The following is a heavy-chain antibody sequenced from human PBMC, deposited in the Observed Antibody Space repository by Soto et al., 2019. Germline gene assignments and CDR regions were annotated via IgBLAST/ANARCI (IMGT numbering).Heavy chain of an antibody. Sequence: QVQLVQSGAEVKKPGASVKVSCTASGYTFANYVLYWVRQAPGQGLEWMGWINANNGNTKYSQKFQGRVTITRDTSASTGHMELKNLTSEDTAVHYCAIVGTGGPTSWCFDHWGGDALVTVT. CDR3: AIVGTGGPTSWCFDH. CDR1: GYTFANYV. CDR2: INANNGNT. D-gene: IGHD7-27*01. V-gene: IGHV1-3*01. J-gene: IGHJ2*01.